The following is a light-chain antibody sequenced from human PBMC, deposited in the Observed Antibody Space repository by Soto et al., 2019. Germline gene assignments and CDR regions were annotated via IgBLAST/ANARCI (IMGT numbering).Light chain of an antibody. CDR2: GAS. V-gene: IGKV3-20*01. CDR3: QQYSSSPPIT. CDR1: QSVTNN. J-gene: IGKJ5*01. Sequence: EVVMTQSPGTLSVSPGERVTLSCRASQSVTNNLAWYQQKPGQAPRLLIYGASSRATGIPDRFSGSGSGTDFTLTISRLEPEDFAVYYCQQYSSSPPITFGQGTRLEIK.